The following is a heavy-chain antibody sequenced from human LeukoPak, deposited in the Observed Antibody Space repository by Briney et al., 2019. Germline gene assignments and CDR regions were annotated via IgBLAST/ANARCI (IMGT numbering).Heavy chain of an antibody. V-gene: IGHV3-7*01. CDR3: ARSTGYSSSWYYY. J-gene: IGHJ4*02. CDR2: IKQDGSEK. CDR1: GFTFSSYW. D-gene: IGHD6-13*01. Sequence: GGSLRLSCAASGFTFSSYWMSWVRQAPGKGLEWVANIKQDGSEKYYVDSVKGRFTISRDNAKNSLYLQMNSLRAEDTAVYYCARSTGYSSSWYYYWGQGTLVTVSS.